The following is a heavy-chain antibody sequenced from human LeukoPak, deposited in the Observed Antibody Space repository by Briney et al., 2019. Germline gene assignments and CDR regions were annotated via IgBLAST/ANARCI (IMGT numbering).Heavy chain of an antibody. Sequence: SETLSLTCTVSGGSISSYYWSWIRQPPGKGLEWIGYIYYSGSTTYNPSLKSRVTISVDTSKNQFSLNLSSVPAADTAVYYGASSGTEGSFDYWGQGTLVTVSS. CDR1: GGSISSYY. CDR3: ASSGTEGSFDY. CDR2: IYYSGST. J-gene: IGHJ4*02. V-gene: IGHV4-59*01. D-gene: IGHD1-1*01.